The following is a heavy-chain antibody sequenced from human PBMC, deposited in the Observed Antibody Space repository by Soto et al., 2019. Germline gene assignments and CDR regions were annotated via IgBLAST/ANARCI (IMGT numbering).Heavy chain of an antibody. CDR2: ISWNSGSI. J-gene: IGHJ3*02. CDR3: AKDKGGQLVLAFDI. D-gene: IGHD6-13*01. CDR1: GFTFDDYA. Sequence: EVQLVESGGGLVQPGRSLRLSCAASGFTFDDYAMHWVRQAPGKGLEWVSGISWNSGSIGYADSVKGRFTISRDNAKNSLYRQMNSLRAEDTALYYCAKDKGGQLVLAFDIWGQGTMVTVSS. V-gene: IGHV3-9*01.